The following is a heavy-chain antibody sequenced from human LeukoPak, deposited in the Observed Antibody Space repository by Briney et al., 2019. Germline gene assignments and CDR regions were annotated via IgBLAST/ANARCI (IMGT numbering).Heavy chain of an antibody. Sequence: ASVKVSCKASGYTFTSYDINWVRQAPGQGLEWMGWINPNSVGTNYAQKFQGRVTMTRDTSISTAYMELRRLRSDDTAVYYCARGLRDLPAFDSWGQGTLVTVSS. D-gene: IGHD2-2*01. CDR3: ARGLRDLPAFDS. J-gene: IGHJ4*02. CDR2: INPNSVGT. CDR1: GYTFTSYD. V-gene: IGHV1-2*02.